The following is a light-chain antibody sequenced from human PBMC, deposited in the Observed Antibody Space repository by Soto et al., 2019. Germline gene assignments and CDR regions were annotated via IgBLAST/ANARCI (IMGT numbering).Light chain of an antibody. CDR3: QQYNSWPPIT. J-gene: IGKJ5*01. Sequence: EVVMTQSPSTLSVSPWERAALSCVASESVSSNLAWYQQRPGQAPRLVIYGASTRATGIPARFSGGGSGTEFTLTISSLQSEDFAVYYCQQYNSWPPITFGQGTRLEI. CDR1: ESVSSN. CDR2: GAS. V-gene: IGKV3-15*01.